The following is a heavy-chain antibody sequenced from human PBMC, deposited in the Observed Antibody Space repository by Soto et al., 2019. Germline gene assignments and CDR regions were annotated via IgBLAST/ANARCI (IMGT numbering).Heavy chain of an antibody. J-gene: IGHJ5*02. V-gene: IGHV3-48*02. D-gene: IGHD3-22*01. CDR2: ISSGRATT. CDR1: GFTFSSFS. Sequence: GGSLRLSCAASGFTFSSFSMNWIRQAPGKGLEWVSYISSGRATTYYADSVKGRFTISRDNAKNSLYLQMNSLRDEDTAVYYCARNYYDSSGYFLDWFDPWGQGTLVTVSS. CDR3: ARNYYDSSGYFLDWFDP.